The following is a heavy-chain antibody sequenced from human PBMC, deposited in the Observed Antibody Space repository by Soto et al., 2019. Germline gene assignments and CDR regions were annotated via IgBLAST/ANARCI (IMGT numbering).Heavy chain of an antibody. Sequence: DVQLLESGGRLVQPGGSLRLSCAASGFTFNTYSLSWVRQAPGKGLEWVSAISTTGGSTYYADSGKGRFTISRDNAQDTLSLQMQSLRAEATAVYYCARTDSATYHCRHWGQGTLVTVSS. V-gene: IGHV3-23*01. CDR2: ISTTGGST. J-gene: IGHJ4*02. D-gene: IGHD1-26*01. CDR3: ARTDSATYHCRH. CDR1: GFTFNTYS.